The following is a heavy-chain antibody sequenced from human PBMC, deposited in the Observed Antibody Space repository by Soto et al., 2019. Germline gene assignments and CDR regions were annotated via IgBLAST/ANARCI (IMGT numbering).Heavy chain of an antibody. CDR1: GVSITSGAYF. J-gene: IGHJ4*02. Sequence: QVQLQESGPGLVKPSQTLYLTCTVSGVSITSGAYFWSWIRQHPGKGLEWIGYIYYNGGTQYNPSLKRRVTISIDTSKTQFSLNLSSVTAAGTAFYYGARVRQRLGFFDYWGQGPLVTVSS. V-gene: IGHV4-31*03. CDR3: ARVRQRLGFFDY. D-gene: IGHD3-16*01. CDR2: IYYNGGT.